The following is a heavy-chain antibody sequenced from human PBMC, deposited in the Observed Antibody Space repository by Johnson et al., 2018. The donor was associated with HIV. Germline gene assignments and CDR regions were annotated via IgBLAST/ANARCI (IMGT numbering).Heavy chain of an antibody. CDR1: GFTFSSYA. CDR3: AKVGPANDVLGAGDAFDI. Sequence: QVQLVESGGGVVQPGRSLRLSCVASGFTFSSYAMHWVRQAPGKGLEWVAVISYDGSNKYYADSVKGRFTISRDNSKNTLYLQMNSLRAEDTAVYYCAKVGPANDVLGAGDAFDIWGQGTMVTVSS. CDR2: ISYDGSNK. J-gene: IGHJ3*02. D-gene: IGHD2-8*01. V-gene: IGHV3-30-3*01.